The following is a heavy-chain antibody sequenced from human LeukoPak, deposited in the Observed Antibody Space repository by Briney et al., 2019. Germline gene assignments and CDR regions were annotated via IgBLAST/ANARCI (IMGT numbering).Heavy chain of an antibody. D-gene: IGHD6-19*01. CDR2: IYYSGST. V-gene: IGHV4-59*08. J-gene: IGHJ4*02. CDR1: GGSISSYY. Sequence: SETLSLTCTVSGGSISSYYWSWIRQPPGKGLEWIGYIYYSGSTNYNPSLKSRVTISVDTSKNQFSLKLSSVTAADTAVYYCARSGRLAPIDYWGQGTLVTVSS. CDR3: ARSGRLAPIDY.